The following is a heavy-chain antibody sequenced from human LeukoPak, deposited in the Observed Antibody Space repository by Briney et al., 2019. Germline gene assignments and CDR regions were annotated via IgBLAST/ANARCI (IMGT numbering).Heavy chain of an antibody. J-gene: IGHJ3*02. CDR1: GGSISSYY. Sequence: SETLSLTCTVSGGSISSYYWSWIRQPPGKGLEWIGYIYYSGFTNYNPSLKSRVTISVDTSKNQFSLKLSSVTAADTAVYYCARVRNDGEDAFDIWGQGTMVTVSS. D-gene: IGHD3-10*01. CDR2: IYYSGFT. CDR3: ARVRNDGEDAFDI. V-gene: IGHV4-59*01.